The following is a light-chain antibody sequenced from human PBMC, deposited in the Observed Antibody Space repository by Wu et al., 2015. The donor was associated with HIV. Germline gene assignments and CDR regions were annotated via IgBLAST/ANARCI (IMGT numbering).Light chain of an antibody. CDR1: QSINKNY. CDR3: QKYNTAPWT. CDR2: AAS. J-gene: IGKJ1*01. Sequence: EIVLTQYPGSLSLSPGERASLSCRASQSINKNYLAWYQQKPGQAPRLLMYAASSRATGVPDRFRGSGSGTDFTLTISRLEREDFATYYCQKYNTAPWTFGQGTKVEMK. V-gene: IGKV3-20*01.